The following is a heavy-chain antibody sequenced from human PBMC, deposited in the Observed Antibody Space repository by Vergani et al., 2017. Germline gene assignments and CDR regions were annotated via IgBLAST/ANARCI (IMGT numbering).Heavy chain of an antibody. CDR1: GYSISSGYY. CDR2: IYHSGST. J-gene: IGHJ6*02. V-gene: IGHV4-38-2*01. CDR3: ARKVPSSGYHLLYYYYYGMDV. Sequence: QVQLQESGPGLVKPSETLSLTCAVSGYSISSGYYWGWIRQPPGKGLEWIGSIYHSGSTYYNPSLKSRVTISVDTSKNQFSLKMSSVTAADTTVYYCARKVPSSGYHLLYYYYYGMDVWGQGTTVTVSS. D-gene: IGHD3-22*01.